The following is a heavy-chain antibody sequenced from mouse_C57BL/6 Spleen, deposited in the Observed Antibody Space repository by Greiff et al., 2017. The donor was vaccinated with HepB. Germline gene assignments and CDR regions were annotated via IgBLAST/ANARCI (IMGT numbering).Heavy chain of an antibody. CDR2: ISSGSSTI. J-gene: IGHJ4*01. CDR3: ARNDYDCYYYAMDY. D-gene: IGHD2-4*01. Sequence: EVKLMESGGGLVKPGGSLKLSCAASGFTFSDYGMHWVRQAPEKGLEWVAYISSGSSTIYYADTVKGRFTISRDNAKNTLFLQMTSRRFEDTAMYYCARNDYDCYYYAMDYWGQGTSDTVSS. V-gene: IGHV5-17*01. CDR1: GFTFSDYG.